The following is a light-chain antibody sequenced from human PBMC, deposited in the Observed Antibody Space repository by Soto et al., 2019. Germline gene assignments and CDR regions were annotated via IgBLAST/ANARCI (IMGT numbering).Light chain of an antibody. V-gene: IGKV1-9*01. J-gene: IGKJ5*01. CDR1: QGISSY. Sequence: IQLTQSPSSLSASVGDRVTITCRASQGISSYLAWYQQKPGKAPKLLIYGASTLEGGVPFRFSGSGSGTDFTLTISSLQPEDFATYSCQQLNTYPITFGHGTRLEIK. CDR2: GAS. CDR3: QQLNTYPIT.